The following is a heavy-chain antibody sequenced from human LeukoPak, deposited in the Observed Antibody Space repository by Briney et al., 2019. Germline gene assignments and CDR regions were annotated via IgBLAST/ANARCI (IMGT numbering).Heavy chain of an antibody. CDR1: GGSFSGYD. D-gene: IGHD4-23*01. J-gene: IGHJ5*02. CDR3: ARGEDYGGKSRWFDP. V-gene: IGHV4-34*01. CDR2: INHSGST. Sequence: SETLSLTCAVYGGSFSGYDWSWIRQPPGKGLEWIGEINHSGSTNYNPSLMSRVTISVDTSKNQFSLKLSSLTAADTAVYYCARGEDYGGKSRWFDPWGQGTLVTVSS.